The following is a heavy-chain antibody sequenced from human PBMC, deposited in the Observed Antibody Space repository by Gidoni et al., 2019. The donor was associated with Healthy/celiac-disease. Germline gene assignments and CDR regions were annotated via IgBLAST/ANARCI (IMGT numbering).Heavy chain of an antibody. CDR2: IIPIFGTA. J-gene: IGHJ2*01. D-gene: IGHD3-22*01. CDR1: GGTFSSYA. Sequence: QVQLVQSGAEVKKPGSSVKVSCKASGGTFSSYAISWVRQAPGQGLEWMGGIIPIFGTANYAQKFQGRVTITADESTSTAYMELSSLRSEDTAVYYCARDLYHYYDSSGYYYRNWYFDLWGRGTLVTVSS. V-gene: IGHV1-69*01. CDR3: ARDLYHYYDSSGYYYRNWYFDL.